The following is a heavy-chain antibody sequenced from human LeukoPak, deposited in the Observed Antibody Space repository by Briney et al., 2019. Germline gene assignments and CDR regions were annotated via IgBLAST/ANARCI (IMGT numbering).Heavy chain of an antibody. CDR3: AKDTVKVTTIRRVPHYMDV. CDR1: GFTFDDYA. V-gene: IGHV3-9*01. CDR2: ISWNSGSI. Sequence: GGSLRLSCAASGFTFDDYAMQWVRQAPGKGLEWVSGISWNSGSIGYADSVKGRFTISRDNAKNSLYLQMNSLRAEDTAVYYCAKDTVKVTTIRRVPHYMDVWGKGTTVTISS. D-gene: IGHD5-12*01. J-gene: IGHJ6*03.